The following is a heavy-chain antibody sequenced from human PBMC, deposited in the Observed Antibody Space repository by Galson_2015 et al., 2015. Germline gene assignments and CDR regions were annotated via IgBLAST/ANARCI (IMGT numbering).Heavy chain of an antibody. CDR1: GFTFSSYS. Sequence: SLRLSCAASGFTFSSYSMNWVRQAPGKGLEWVSYISTSSTTIYYVDSVKGRFTISRDNAKNSLYLQMNSLRAEDTAVYYCARVGGVTIFGVNHWYLDLWGRGTLVMVSP. J-gene: IGHJ2*01. V-gene: IGHV3-48*04. D-gene: IGHD3-3*01. CDR2: ISTSSTTI. CDR3: ARVGGVTIFGVNHWYLDL.